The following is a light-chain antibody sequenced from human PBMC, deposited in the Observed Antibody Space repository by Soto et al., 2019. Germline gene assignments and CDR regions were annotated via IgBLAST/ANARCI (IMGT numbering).Light chain of an antibody. J-gene: IGKJ5*01. Sequence: EIVLIQSPATLSLSPGERATLSCRASQSVRSSYLAWYQQKPGQAPRLLIYGASRRATGIPDRFSGSGSGTDFTLTISRLEAEDFAVYYCQQSSSSPITFGQGTRLEIK. CDR2: GAS. V-gene: IGKV3-20*01. CDR1: QSVRSSY. CDR3: QQSSSSPIT.